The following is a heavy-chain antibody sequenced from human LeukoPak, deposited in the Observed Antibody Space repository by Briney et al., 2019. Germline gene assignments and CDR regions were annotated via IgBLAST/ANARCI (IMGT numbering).Heavy chain of an antibody. CDR1: GFTFSSYS. CDR3: AISDAFDI. J-gene: IGHJ3*02. CDR2: ISWNSGSI. V-gene: IGHV3-9*01. Sequence: GGSLRLSCAASGFTFSSYSMNWVRQAPGKGLEWVSGISWNSGSIGYADSVKGRFTISRDNAKNSLYLQMNSLRAEDTALYYCAISDAFDIWGQGTMVTVSS.